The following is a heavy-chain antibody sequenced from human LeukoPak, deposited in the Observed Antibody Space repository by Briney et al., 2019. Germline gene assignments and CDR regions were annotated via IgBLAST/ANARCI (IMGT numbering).Heavy chain of an antibody. D-gene: IGHD6-6*01. J-gene: IGHJ6*03. Sequence: PSGTLSLTCTVSGGSISSSSYYWSWIRQPAGKGLEWIGRIYTSGSTNYNPSLKSRVTMSVDTSKNQFSLKLSSVTAADTAVYYCARETTIAALVFYYMDVWGKGTTVTVSS. CDR2: IYTSGST. CDR3: ARETTIAALVFYYMDV. V-gene: IGHV4-61*02. CDR1: GGSISSSSYY.